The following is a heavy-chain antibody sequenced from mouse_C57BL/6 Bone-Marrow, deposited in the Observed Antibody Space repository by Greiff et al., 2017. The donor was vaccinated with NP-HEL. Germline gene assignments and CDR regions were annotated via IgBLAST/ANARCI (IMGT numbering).Heavy chain of an antibody. V-gene: IGHV1-7*01. CDR3: ARWILWYYGSHYYAMDY. CDR2: INPSSGYT. J-gene: IGHJ4*01. Sequence: VQLQQSGAELAKPGASVKLSCKASGYTFTSYWMHWVKQRPGQGLEWIGYINPSSGYTKYNQKFKDKATLTADKSSSTAYMQLSSLTYEDSAVYYCARWILWYYGSHYYAMDYWGQGTSVTVSS. D-gene: IGHD1-1*01. CDR1: GYTFTSYW.